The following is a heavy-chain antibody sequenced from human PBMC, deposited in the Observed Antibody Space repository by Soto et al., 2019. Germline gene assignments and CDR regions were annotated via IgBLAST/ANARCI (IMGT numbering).Heavy chain of an antibody. Sequence: SETLSLTCTVSGGSISSSSYYWGWIRQPPGKGLEWIGSIYYSGSTYYNPSLKSRVTISVDTSKNQFSLKLSSVTAADTAVYYCASPYYDSSGYYYLWGQGTLVTVSS. J-gene: IGHJ4*02. D-gene: IGHD3-22*01. CDR1: GGSISSSSYY. CDR3: ASPYYDSSGYYYL. V-gene: IGHV4-39*01. CDR2: IYYSGST.